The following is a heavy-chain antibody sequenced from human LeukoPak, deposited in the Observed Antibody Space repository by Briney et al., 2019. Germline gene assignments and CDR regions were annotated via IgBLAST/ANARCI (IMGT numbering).Heavy chain of an antibody. Sequence: GGSLRLSCAASGFSLSAYEMVWVRQAPGMGLEWTSYITGSGNTKYYLDSVKGRFSISRDNAKNSLYLQMNSLRAEDTAIYYCARAICSRGSCYSLVTFDMWGQGAMVTVSS. D-gene: IGHD2-15*01. CDR2: ITGSGNTK. CDR3: ARAICSRGSCYSLVTFDM. J-gene: IGHJ3*02. CDR1: GFSLSAYE. V-gene: IGHV3-48*03.